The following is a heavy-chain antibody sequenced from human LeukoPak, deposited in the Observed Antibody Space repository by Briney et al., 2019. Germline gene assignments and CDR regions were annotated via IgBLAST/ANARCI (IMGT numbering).Heavy chain of an antibody. CDR3: VRGYCSTARCSNFDH. CDR2: IYPDDSDT. Sequence: GESLKISCKASGYQFTCFWIGWVRQKPGKGLEWMGIIYPDDSDTRYSPSFQGQVTISADTSISTAYLQWSSLKASDTAMYLCVRGYCSTARCSNFDHWGPGTLVTVSS. V-gene: IGHV5-51*01. CDR1: GYQFTCFW. D-gene: IGHD2-2*01. J-gene: IGHJ4*02.